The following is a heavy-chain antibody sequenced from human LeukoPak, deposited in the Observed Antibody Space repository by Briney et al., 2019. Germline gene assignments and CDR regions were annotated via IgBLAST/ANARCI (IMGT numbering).Heavy chain of an antibody. V-gene: IGHV4-39*07. D-gene: IGHD3-22*01. Sequence: SETLSLTCTVSGGSISSGGYYWSWIRQPPGKGLEWIGEINHSGGTNYNPSLKSRVTISVDTSKNQFSLKLSSVTAADTAVYYCARADSSGYTFDYWGQGTLVTVSS. J-gene: IGHJ4*02. CDR1: GGSISSGGYY. CDR2: INHSGGT. CDR3: ARADSSGYTFDY.